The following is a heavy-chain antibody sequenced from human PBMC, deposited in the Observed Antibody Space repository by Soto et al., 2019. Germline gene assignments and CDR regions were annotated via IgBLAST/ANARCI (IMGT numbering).Heavy chain of an antibody. Sequence: GGSLSLSCVGSGFTFSTYSINWVRQATGKGLEWVSSISSRSDIYYADSVKGRFTISRDNAKNSVSLQMNSLRAEDTAVYYCAREYTAWPLAYGLDVWGQGTTVTVSS. D-gene: IGHD2-2*02. V-gene: IGHV3-21*01. CDR1: GFTFSTYS. J-gene: IGHJ6*02. CDR3: AREYTAWPLAYGLDV. CDR2: ISSRSDI.